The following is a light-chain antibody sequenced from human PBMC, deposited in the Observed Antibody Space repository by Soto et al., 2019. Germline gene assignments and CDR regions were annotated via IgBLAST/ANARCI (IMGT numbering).Light chain of an antibody. CDR2: AAS. CDR1: QSVSSY. Sequence: DIQMTQSPSSLSASVGDRVTITCRASQSVSSYLNWYQQKPGKAPNLLIYAASSLQSGVPSRFSGSGSGTDFTLTISSLQPEDFATYYCQRSYSIPQNTFGQGTKLEIK. V-gene: IGKV1-39*01. J-gene: IGKJ2*01. CDR3: QRSYSIPQNT.